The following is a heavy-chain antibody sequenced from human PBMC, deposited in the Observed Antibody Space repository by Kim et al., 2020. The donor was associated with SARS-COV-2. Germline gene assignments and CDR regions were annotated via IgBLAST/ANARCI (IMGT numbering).Heavy chain of an antibody. V-gene: IGHV3-9*01. CDR2: ISWNSGSI. J-gene: IGHJ6*02. CDR1: GFTFGDYA. Sequence: GGSLRLSCAASGFTFGDYAMHWVRQAPGKGLEWVSGISWNSGSIGYADSVKGRFTISRDNAKNSLYLQMNSLRAEDTALYYCAKKGRARYSGSYLYYGMDVWGQGTTVTVSS. CDR3: AKKGRARYSGSYLYYGMDV. D-gene: IGHD1-26*01.